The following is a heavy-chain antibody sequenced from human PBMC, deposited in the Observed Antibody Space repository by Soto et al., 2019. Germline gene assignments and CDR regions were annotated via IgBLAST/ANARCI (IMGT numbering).Heavy chain of an antibody. J-gene: IGHJ4*02. CDR1: GYTFTSYS. V-gene: IGHV1-18*01. D-gene: IGHD6-13*01. CDR2: TSAYNGNT. Sequence: ASVKVSCKAAGYTFTSYSITWVRQAPGQGLEWMGWTSAYNGNTNYAQKLQGRVTMTTDTSTNTAYMDLRSLRSDDTAVYYCARGSSSWSYIFDYWAQGSLVIVSS. CDR3: ARGSSSWSYIFDY.